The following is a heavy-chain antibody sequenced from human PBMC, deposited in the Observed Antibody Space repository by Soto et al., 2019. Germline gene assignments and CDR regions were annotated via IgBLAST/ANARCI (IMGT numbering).Heavy chain of an antibody. CDR2: IYHGGTT. V-gene: IGHV4-38-2*02. Sequence: EPLSLTCTVSGYSISSGSYGAWIRQPPGKGPEWIASIYHGGTTFYNPSLKSRITISVDTSNNQFSLKLTYVTAADTAVYYCERVHVMVVAGSTFDYWGHGTLVTVSS. CDR1: GYSISSGSY. J-gene: IGHJ4*01. CDR3: ERVHVMVVAGSTFDY. D-gene: IGHD6-19*01.